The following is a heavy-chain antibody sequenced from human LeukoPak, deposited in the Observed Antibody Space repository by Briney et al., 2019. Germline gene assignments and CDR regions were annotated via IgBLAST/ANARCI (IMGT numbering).Heavy chain of an antibody. V-gene: IGHV1-69*13. CDR2: FVPISGTA. CDR1: GGTFNNYA. CDR3: ARGPPGYSSGYPFDY. J-gene: IGHJ4*02. D-gene: IGHD5-18*01. Sequence: SVKVSCKASGGTFNNYAITWVRQAPGQGLEWMGGFVPISGTANYAQKFQGRVTISADESTSTAYMELSSLRPEDTAVYYCARGPPGYSSGYPFDYWGQRTLVTVAP.